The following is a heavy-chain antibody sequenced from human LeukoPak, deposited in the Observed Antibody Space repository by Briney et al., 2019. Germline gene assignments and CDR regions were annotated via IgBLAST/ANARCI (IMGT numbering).Heavy chain of an antibody. V-gene: IGHV3-21*01. CDR1: GFTFSSYA. CDR2: ISSSSTYI. CDR3: ARDLGTGGASDY. D-gene: IGHD3-16*01. Sequence: KTGGSLRLSCAASGFTFSSYALSWVRQAPGKGLEWVSTISSSSTYIYYADSVKGRITISRDNAKNSLSLQMNSLRAEDTAVYYCARDLGTGGASDYWGQGTLVTVSS. J-gene: IGHJ4*02.